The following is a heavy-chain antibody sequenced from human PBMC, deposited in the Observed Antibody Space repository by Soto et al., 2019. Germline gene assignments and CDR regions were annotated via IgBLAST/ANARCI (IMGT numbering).Heavy chain of an antibody. Sequence: GGSLRLSCVASGFTFSNDWMSWVRQAPGKGLEWVATIKQDGSEKYYVDSVKGRFTVSRDNTKNSLYLQMNSLRAEDTAVYYWARGDYFDRRFDFWGQGALVTVSS. CDR2: IKQDGSEK. D-gene: IGHD3-9*01. J-gene: IGHJ4*02. CDR1: GFTFSNDW. V-gene: IGHV3-7*03. CDR3: ARGDYFDRRFDF.